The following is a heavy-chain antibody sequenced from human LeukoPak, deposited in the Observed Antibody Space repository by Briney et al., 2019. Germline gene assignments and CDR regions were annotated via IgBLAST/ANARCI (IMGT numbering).Heavy chain of an antibody. CDR3: ARGGVWFGELNDAFDI. J-gene: IGHJ3*02. CDR2: INSDGSST. CDR1: GFTFSSYW. V-gene: IGHV3-74*01. D-gene: IGHD3-10*01. Sequence: GGSLRLSCAASGFTFSSYWMHWVRQAPGKRLVGVSRINSDGSSTSYADSVKGRFTISRDNAKNTLYLQMNSLRAEDTAVYYCARGGVWFGELNDAFDIWGQRTMVTVSS.